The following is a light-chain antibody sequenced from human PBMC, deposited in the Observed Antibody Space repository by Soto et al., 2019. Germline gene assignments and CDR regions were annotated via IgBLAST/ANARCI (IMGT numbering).Light chain of an antibody. J-gene: IGLJ2*01. CDR1: TNDFGGYNY. CDR3: SSYTSSRTLV. Sequence: QSALTQPASVSGSPGQSITIPCTGTTNDFGGYNYVSWYQQQPGEAPKLKIYDVFYRPSGVSDRFSGSKAGNTASLTISGLQTDDEGYYYCSSYTSSRTLVFGGGTKVTVL. V-gene: IGLV2-14*03. CDR2: DVF.